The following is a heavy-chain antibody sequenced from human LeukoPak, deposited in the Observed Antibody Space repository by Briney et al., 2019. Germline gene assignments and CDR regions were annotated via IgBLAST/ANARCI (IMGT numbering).Heavy chain of an antibody. CDR3: ARKLGYCSGGSCYLCDY. D-gene: IGHD2-15*01. CDR1: GGTFSSYA. V-gene: IGHV1-69*05. Sequence: ASVKVSCKASGGTFSSYAISWVRQAPGQGLEWMGGIIPIFGTANYAQKFQGRVTITTDESTRTAYMELSSLRSEDTAVYYCARKLGYCSGGSCYLCDYWGQGTLVTVSS. CDR2: IIPIFGTA. J-gene: IGHJ4*02.